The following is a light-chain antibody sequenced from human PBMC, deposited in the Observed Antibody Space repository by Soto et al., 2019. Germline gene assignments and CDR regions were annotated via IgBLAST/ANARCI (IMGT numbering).Light chain of an antibody. CDR3: QKYNSAPWT. CDR2: GAS. V-gene: IGKV1-5*01. CDR1: QSVGTW. Sequence: DIQMTQSNSTLSSSVGGRVTITCRASQSVGTWVAWYKQKPGKAPKLLIYGASNLESGVPSRFSGGGSGTDFTLTISSLQPEDVATYYCQKYNSAPWTFGKGTK. J-gene: IGKJ1*01.